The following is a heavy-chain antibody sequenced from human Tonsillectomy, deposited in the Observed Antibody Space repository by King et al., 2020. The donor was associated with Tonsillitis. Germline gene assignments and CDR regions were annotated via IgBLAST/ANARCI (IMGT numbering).Heavy chain of an antibody. CDR1: GYYFTTYW. V-gene: IGHV5-51*01. CDR3: ASRHQPYDAFDI. CDR2: VSPGDSAT. J-gene: IGHJ3*02. Sequence: VQLVESGAEVKKPGESLKISCKGSGYYFTTYWIGWLRQVPGKGLEWMGIVSPGDSATRYSPSFQGQGTISADQSSSTAYLQWSSLKASDTAMYYCASRHQPYDAFDIWGQGTMVTVSS. D-gene: IGHD2-2*01.